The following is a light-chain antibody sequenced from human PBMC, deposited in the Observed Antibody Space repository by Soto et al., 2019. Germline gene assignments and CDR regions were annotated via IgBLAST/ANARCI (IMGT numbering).Light chain of an antibody. CDR1: SSDVGSYNL. J-gene: IGLJ2*01. CDR3: CAYAGSNTLV. CDR2: EGN. V-gene: IGLV2-23*01. Sequence: QSVLTQPASVSGSPGQSITISCTGTSSDVGSYNLVSWYQQHPGKAPKLMIYEGNKRPSGVSNRFSASKSDNTASLTISGLQAEDEADYYCCAYAGSNTLVFGGGTKLTVL.